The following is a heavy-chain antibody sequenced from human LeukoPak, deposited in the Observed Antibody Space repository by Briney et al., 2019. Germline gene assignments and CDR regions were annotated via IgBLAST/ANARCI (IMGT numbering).Heavy chain of an antibody. Sequence: PSETLSLTCTVSGGSISSSSYYWGWIRQPPGKGLEWIGSIYYSGSTNYNASLKSRVTISVATSRNQFSLKLSSVTAADTAVYYCARRWRGYYYMDVWGKGTTVSVSS. CDR1: GGSISSSSYY. CDR2: IYYSGST. D-gene: IGHD4-23*01. V-gene: IGHV4-39*07. J-gene: IGHJ6*03. CDR3: ARRWRGYYYMDV.